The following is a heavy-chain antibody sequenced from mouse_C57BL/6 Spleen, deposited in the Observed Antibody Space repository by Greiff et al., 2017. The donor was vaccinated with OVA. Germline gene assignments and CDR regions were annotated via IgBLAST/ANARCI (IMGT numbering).Heavy chain of an antibody. CDR3: ARSGDYYGSSPYYFDY. Sequence: VQLQQPGAELVKPGASVKMSCKASGYTFTSYWITWVKQRPGQGLEWIGDIYPGSGSTNYNEKFKSKATLTVDTSSSTAYMQRSSLTSEDSAVYYCARSGDYYGSSPYYFDYWGQGTTLTVSS. CDR1: GYTFTSYW. D-gene: IGHD1-1*01. V-gene: IGHV1-55*01. J-gene: IGHJ2*01. CDR2: IYPGSGST.